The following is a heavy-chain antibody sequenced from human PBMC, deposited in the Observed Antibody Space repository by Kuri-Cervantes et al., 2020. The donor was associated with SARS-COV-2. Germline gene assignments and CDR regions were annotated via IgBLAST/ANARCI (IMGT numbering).Heavy chain of an antibody. CDR1: GGSISSGDHY. D-gene: IGHD6-13*01. CDR3: TRHATGYSSSSYLGYYAMDV. J-gene: IGHJ6*04. Sequence: LRLSCTVSGGSISSGDHYWSSIRQPPGKGLEWIGYIYYSGSTNYNPSLKSRVTISVDTSKNQFSLRLSSVTAADTAVYYCTRHATGYSSSSYLGYYAMDVWGKGTTVTVSS. CDR2: IYYSGST. V-gene: IGHV4-30-4*01.